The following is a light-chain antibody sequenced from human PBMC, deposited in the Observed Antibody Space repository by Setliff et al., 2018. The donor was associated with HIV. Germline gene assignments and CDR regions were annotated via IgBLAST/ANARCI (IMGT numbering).Light chain of an antibody. V-gene: IGLV2-23*02. CDR2: DVY. J-gene: IGLJ1*01. CDR3: CSFVGSKNCV. Sequence: QSALTQPASVSGSPGQSITISCTGTSGDIGTYNLVSWYQQHPGQGPRLIIFDVYRRPSGVSARFSASKSGNTAFLSISGLRPEDESDYFCCSFVGSKNCVFGSGTKVTV. CDR1: SGDIGTYNL.